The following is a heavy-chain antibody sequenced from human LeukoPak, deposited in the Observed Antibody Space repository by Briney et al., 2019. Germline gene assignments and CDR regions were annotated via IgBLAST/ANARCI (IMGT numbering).Heavy chain of an antibody. Sequence: ASVKVSCKASGYTFTGYYMHWVRQAPGQGLEWVGWINPNSGGINYAQKFQGRVTMTRDTSISTAYMELSRLRSDDTAVYYCASPSGYDGNYYYYSGMDVWGQGTTVTVSS. D-gene: IGHD5-12*01. CDR2: INPNSGGI. CDR1: GYTFTGYY. CDR3: ASPSGYDGNYYYYSGMDV. V-gene: IGHV1-2*02. J-gene: IGHJ6*02.